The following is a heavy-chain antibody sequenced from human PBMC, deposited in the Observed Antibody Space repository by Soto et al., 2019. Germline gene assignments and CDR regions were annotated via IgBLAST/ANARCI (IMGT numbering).Heavy chain of an antibody. CDR3: ARSSYYDILTGYQKNYYYYYGMDV. CDR2: IYPGDSDT. V-gene: IGHV5-51*01. CDR1: GYSFTSYW. Sequence: GESLKISCKGSGYSFTSYWIAWVRQMPGKGLEWMGIIYPGDSDTRYSPSFQGQVTISADKSISTAYLQWSSLKASDTAMYYCARSSYYDILTGYQKNYYYYYGMDVWGQGTTVTVSS. D-gene: IGHD3-9*01. J-gene: IGHJ6*02.